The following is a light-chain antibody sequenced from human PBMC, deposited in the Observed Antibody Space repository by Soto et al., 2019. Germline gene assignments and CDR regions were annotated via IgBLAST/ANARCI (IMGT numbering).Light chain of an antibody. Sequence: EIVLTQSPDTLSLSPGERATLSCRASQSVGSSLAWYQQKPGQAPRLLIYDASTRATGIPARFSGSGSGTDFPLTISSLEPEDCAVSDCQQRSHWPPEVTFGPGTKVDIK. CDR3: QQRSHWPPEVT. V-gene: IGKV3-11*01. J-gene: IGKJ3*01. CDR2: DAS. CDR1: QSVGSS.